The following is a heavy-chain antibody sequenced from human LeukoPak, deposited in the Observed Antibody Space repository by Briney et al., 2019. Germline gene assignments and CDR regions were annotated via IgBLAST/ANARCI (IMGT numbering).Heavy chain of an antibody. J-gene: IGHJ4*02. Sequence: GESLKISCKGSGYSFTSNWIGWVRQMPGKGLEWMGIIYPGDSDTRYSPSFQGQVTISADKSISTAYLQWSSLKASDTAMYYCAKLTRLLVAMPAGYFDSWGQGTLVTVSS. CDR3: AKLTRLLVAMPAGYFDS. V-gene: IGHV5-51*01. CDR2: IYPGDSDT. D-gene: IGHD2-2*01. CDR1: GYSFTSNW.